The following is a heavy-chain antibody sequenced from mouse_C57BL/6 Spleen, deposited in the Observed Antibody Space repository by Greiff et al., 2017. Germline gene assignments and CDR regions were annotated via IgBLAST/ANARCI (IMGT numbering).Heavy chain of an antibody. V-gene: IGHV1-64*01. CDR2: IHPISGST. Sequence: QVQLQQPGAELVKPGASVKLSCKASGYTFTSYWMHWVKQRPGQGLEWIGLIHPISGSTNYNEKFQSKATLTVDNSSSAAYMQLSGLTSENSAVYYCARDCYCPPYAMDYWGQGTSVTVSS. CDR1: GYTFTSYW. J-gene: IGHJ4*01. CDR3: ARDCYCPPYAMDY. D-gene: IGHD2-3*01.